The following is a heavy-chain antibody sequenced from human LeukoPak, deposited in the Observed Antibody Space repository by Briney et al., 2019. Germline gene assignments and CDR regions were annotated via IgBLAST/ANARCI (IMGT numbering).Heavy chain of an antibody. J-gene: IGHJ4*02. CDR1: GYTFTGYY. D-gene: IGHD2-15*01. V-gene: IGHV1-2*02. Sequence: ASVKVSCKASGYTFTGYYMHWVRQAPGQGLEWMGWINPNSGGTNYAQKFQGRVTMTRDTSIGTAYMELSRLRSDDTAVYYCARVGVVMVAATQWYFDYWGQGTLVTVSS. CDR3: ARVGVVMVAATQWYFDY. CDR2: INPNSGGT.